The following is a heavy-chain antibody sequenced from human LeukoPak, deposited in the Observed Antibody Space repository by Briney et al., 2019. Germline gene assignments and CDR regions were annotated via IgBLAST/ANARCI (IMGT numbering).Heavy chain of an antibody. Sequence: ASVKVSCKASGHTFTSHDFSWVRQAPGQGLEWMAWISPNSGGTNYVQRFQGRVTVTRDTSISTDYMEINGLTSDDTALYYCAREPSGSGGYDYWGQGTLVTVSS. CDR3: AREPSGSGGYDY. D-gene: IGHD3-10*01. CDR2: ISPNSGGT. V-gene: IGHV1-2*02. J-gene: IGHJ4*02. CDR1: GHTFTSHD.